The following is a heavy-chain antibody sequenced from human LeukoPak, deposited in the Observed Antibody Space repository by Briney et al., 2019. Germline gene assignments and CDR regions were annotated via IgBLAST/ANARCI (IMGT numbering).Heavy chain of an antibody. CDR3: ATWVFLGESGYYDY. D-gene: IGHD3-10*01. CDR2: ITRSGGT. V-gene: IGHV3-23*01. Sequence: PGGSLRLSCAASGFTFSTYAVTWVRQAPGKGLEWVPIITRSGGTYYADSVKGRFTISGDNSKNTLYLQMNSLRAEDTAVYYCATWVFLGESGYYDYWGQGTLVTVSS. J-gene: IGHJ4*02. CDR1: GFTFSTYA.